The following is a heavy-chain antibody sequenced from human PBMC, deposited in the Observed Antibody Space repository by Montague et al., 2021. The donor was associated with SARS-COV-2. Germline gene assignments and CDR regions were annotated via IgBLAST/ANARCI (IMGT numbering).Heavy chain of an antibody. Sequence: CAISGDSVSRNNPAWNWIRQSPSRGLEWLGRTYYGSSWNTDYAVSVKSRITISPDTSKNQFSLHLNPVTPEDTAVYYCARAYCGGDCYFYWYFDLWGRGTLVTVSS. CDR2: TYYGSSWNT. CDR3: ARAYCGGDCYFYWYFDL. D-gene: IGHD2-21*02. J-gene: IGHJ2*01. V-gene: IGHV6-1*01. CDR1: GDSVSRNNPA.